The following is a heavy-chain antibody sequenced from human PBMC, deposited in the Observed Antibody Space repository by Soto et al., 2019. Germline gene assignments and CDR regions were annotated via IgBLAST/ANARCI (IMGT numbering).Heavy chain of an antibody. D-gene: IGHD2-21*02. CDR3: ALDGAYCGGDCYSLWYFDL. CDR2: ITRDGSST. J-gene: IGHJ2*01. Sequence: EVQLVESGGGLVQPGESLRLSCEASGLTFSSYWMHWVRQAPGKGLVWVSRITRDGSSTSYADSVKGRFTISRDNAKNTLYLQMNSLRAEDTAVYYCALDGAYCGGDCYSLWYFDLWGRGTLVTVSS. CDR1: GLTFSSYW. V-gene: IGHV3-74*01.